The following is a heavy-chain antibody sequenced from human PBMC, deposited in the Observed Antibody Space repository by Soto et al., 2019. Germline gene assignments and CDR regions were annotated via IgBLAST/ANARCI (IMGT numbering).Heavy chain of an antibody. CDR1: GGSISSGGYY. D-gene: IGHD1-26*01. J-gene: IGHJ4*02. Sequence: QVQLQESGPGLVKPSQTLSLTCTVSGGSISSGGYYWSWIRQHPGKGLEWIGYIYYSGSTYYNPSLKNRVTISVDTSKNQFSQKLSSVTAADTAVYYCARDRGPGTNFDYWGQGTLVTVSS. V-gene: IGHV4-31*03. CDR2: IYYSGST. CDR3: ARDRGPGTNFDY.